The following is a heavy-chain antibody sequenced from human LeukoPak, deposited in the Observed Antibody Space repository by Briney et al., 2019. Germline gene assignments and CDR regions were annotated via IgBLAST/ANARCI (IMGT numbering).Heavy chain of an antibody. D-gene: IGHD2-2*01. CDR3: ARHGNIVVAPAATAFDY. CDR2: VYYSGNT. V-gene: IGHV4-39*01. Sequence: SETLSLTCTVSGDSISSSRSYYWGWIRQPPGKGLEWIGSVYYSGNTYYNPSLKSRVTMSVDTSMNQFSLNLGSVTAADMALYYRARHGNIVVAPAATAFDYWGQGTLVTVSS. CDR1: GDSISSSRSYY. J-gene: IGHJ4*02.